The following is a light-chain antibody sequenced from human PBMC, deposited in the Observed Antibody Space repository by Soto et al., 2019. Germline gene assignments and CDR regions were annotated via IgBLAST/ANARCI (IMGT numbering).Light chain of an antibody. Sequence: QSALTQPASVSGSPGQSITIFCTGTSSDVGNYNYVSWYQQHPGKAPKLMIYEVTNRPSGVSNRFSGSKSGSTASLTISGLQAEDEADYYCNSYTSSRSGVFGGGTKVTVL. V-gene: IGLV2-14*01. J-gene: IGLJ3*02. CDR1: SSDVGNYNY. CDR2: EVT. CDR3: NSYTSSRSGV.